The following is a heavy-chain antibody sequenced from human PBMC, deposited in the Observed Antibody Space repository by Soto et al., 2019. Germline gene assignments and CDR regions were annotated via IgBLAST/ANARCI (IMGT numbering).Heavy chain of an antibody. CDR2: ISGSGGST. D-gene: IGHD3-22*01. J-gene: IGHJ6*02. CDR1: GFTFSSYA. V-gene: IGHV3-23*01. Sequence: GGSLRLSCAASGFTFSSYAMSWVRQAPGKGLEWVSAISGSGGSTYYADSVKGRFTISRDNSKNTLYLQMNSLRAEDTAVYYCAKDRASITMIVPRFFSYYYGMDVWGQGTTVTVSS. CDR3: AKDRASITMIVPRFFSYYYGMDV.